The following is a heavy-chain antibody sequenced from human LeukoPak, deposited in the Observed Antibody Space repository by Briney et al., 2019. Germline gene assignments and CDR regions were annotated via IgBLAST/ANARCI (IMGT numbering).Heavy chain of an antibody. CDR2: ISGSGGST. CDR1: GFTFSSHA. D-gene: IGHD3-16*02. Sequence: GGSLRLSCAASGFTFSSHAMSWVRQAPGKGLEWVSAISGSGGSTSSADSVKGRSTISRDNSQNTLLLQMNSLRAEDTAVCYCAKGTYDYVWGSYPYYYYYGMDVWGQGTTVTVSS. CDR3: AKGTYDYVWGSYPYYYYYGMDV. V-gene: IGHV3-23*01. J-gene: IGHJ6*02.